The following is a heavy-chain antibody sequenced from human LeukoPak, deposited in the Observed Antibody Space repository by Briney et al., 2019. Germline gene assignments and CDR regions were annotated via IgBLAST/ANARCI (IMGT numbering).Heavy chain of an antibody. V-gene: IGHV4-59*01. CDR2: IYYSGST. Sequence: GSLRLSCAASGFTFSSYAMSWIRQPPGKGLEWIGYIYYSGSTNYNPSLKSRVTISVDTSRNQFSLKLSSVTAADTAVYYCARDFSPWGQGTLVTVSS. J-gene: IGHJ5*02. CDR3: ARDFSP. CDR1: GFTFSSYA.